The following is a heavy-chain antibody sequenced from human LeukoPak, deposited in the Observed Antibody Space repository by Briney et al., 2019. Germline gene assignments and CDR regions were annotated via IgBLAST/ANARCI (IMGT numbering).Heavy chain of an antibody. CDR1: GFTFSSYG. Sequence: PGGSLRLSCAASGFTFSSYGMHWVCQAPGKGLEWVAFIRYDGSNKYYADSVKGRFTISRDNSKNTLYLQMNSLRAEDTAVYYCAKVYDFWSGYYLDYWGQGTLVTVSS. CDR2: IRYDGSNK. D-gene: IGHD3-3*01. V-gene: IGHV3-30*02. J-gene: IGHJ4*02. CDR3: AKVYDFWSGYYLDY.